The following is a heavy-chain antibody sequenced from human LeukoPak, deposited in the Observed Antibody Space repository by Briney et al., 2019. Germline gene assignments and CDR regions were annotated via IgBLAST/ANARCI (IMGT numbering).Heavy chain of an antibody. CDR2: ISSSGSTI. J-gene: IGHJ5*02. Sequence: PGGSLRLSCAASGFTFSSYEMNWVRQAPGKGLEWVSYISSSGSTIYYADSVKGRFTISRDNSKKTLYLQMNSLRAEDTAVYYCAKGDYYDVLTGRQNWFGPWGQGTLVTVPS. D-gene: IGHD3-9*01. V-gene: IGHV3-48*03. CDR3: AKGDYYDVLTGRQNWFGP. CDR1: GFTFSSYE.